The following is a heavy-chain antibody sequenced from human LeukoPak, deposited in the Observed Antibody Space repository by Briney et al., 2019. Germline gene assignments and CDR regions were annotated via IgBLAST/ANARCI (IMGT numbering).Heavy chain of an antibody. D-gene: IGHD6-13*01. CDR3: AREIAAAGTTIFSPNFDY. CDR1: GFTFRSYG. J-gene: IGHJ4*02. CDR2: ISNDGGTE. Sequence: GGSLRLSCAASGFTFRSYGMHWVRQAPGKGLEWVAVISNDGGTEYYVDSVKGRFTISRDNAKNSLYLQMNSLRAEDTAVYYCAREIAAAGTTIFSPNFDYWGQGTLVTVSS. V-gene: IGHV3-30*03.